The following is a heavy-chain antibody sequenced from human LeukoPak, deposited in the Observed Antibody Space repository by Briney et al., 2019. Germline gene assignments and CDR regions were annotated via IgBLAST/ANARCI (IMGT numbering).Heavy chain of an antibody. J-gene: IGHJ4*02. CDR3: AKDVGKWESLHFFDY. V-gene: IGHV3-23*01. CDR1: GFTLSTNA. Sequence: TGGSLRLSCLTSGFTLSTNAMGWVRQAPGKGLEWISGISGSGASTYYADSVKDRFTISRDDSRNTLYLQMNSLRGDDTAVYYCAKDVGKWESLHFFDYWGQGTLVTVSS. CDR2: ISGSGAST. D-gene: IGHD1-26*01.